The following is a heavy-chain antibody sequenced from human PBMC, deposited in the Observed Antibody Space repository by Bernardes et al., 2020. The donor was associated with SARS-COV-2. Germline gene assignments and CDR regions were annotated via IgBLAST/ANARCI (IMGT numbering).Heavy chain of an antibody. CDR1: GFTFSSYW. CDR2: INSDGSST. D-gene: IGHD7-27*01. CDR3: ARDQIPPDNWGYYYYYGMDV. Sequence: GGSLRLSCAASGFTFSSYWMHWVRQAPGKGLVWVSRINSDGSSTSYADSVKGRFTISRDNAKNTLYLQMNSLRAEDTAVYYCARDQIPPDNWGYYYYYGMDVWGQGTTVTVSS. J-gene: IGHJ6*02. V-gene: IGHV3-74*01.